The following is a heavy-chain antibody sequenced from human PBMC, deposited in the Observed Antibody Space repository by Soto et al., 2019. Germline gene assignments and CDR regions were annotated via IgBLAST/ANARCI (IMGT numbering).Heavy chain of an antibody. J-gene: IGHJ1*01. CDR2: IKEDGSAA. D-gene: IGHD5-12*01. V-gene: IGHV3-7*03. Sequence: PGGSLRLSCVASEFSISPYWMSWVRQAPGKGLEWVANIKEDGSAARYVDSARDRFLISRDNTKNSLYLQMTNLRAEDTAIYYCVSDGDVCSGSDCFRHFKHCGRGTRVTVYS. CDR3: VSDGDVCSGSDCFRHFKH. CDR1: EFSISPYW.